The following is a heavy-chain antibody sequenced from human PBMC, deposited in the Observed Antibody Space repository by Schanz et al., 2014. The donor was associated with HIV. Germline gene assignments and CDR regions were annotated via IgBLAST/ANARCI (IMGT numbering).Heavy chain of an antibody. CDR3: AKPEYDSRGNSQSHFDY. Sequence: EVQLVESGGGLVQPGGSLRLSCAASGFTLSRYSMDWVRQAPGKGLEWVSAISESGGRTYYADSVNGRFTISRDNSKNTLYLQMTTLRIDDTAVYYCAKPEYDSRGNSQSHFDYWGQGTLVTVSS. CDR1: GFTLSRYS. V-gene: IGHV3-23*04. J-gene: IGHJ4*02. CDR2: ISESGGRT. D-gene: IGHD3-22*01.